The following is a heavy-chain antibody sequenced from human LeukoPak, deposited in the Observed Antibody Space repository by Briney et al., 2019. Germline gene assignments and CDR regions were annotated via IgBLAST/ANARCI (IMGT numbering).Heavy chain of an antibody. J-gene: IGHJ5*02. V-gene: IGHV1-69*04. Sequence: SVKVFCKASGGTFCSYAISCVRQAPGQRRQWMGRIIPIVGIANYAQKCQGRVPITADKSTSTAYMELSSLRSEDPAVYYCARGWCKDIVVLPAAINWFDPWGQGTLVTVSS. D-gene: IGHD2-2*02. CDR3: ARGWCKDIVVLPAAINWFDP. CDR2: IIPIVGIA. CDR1: GGTFCSYA.